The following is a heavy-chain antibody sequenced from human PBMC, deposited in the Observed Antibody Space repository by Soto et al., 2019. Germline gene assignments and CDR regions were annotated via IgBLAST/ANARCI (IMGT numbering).Heavy chain of an antibody. CDR1: GYTFSDYY. Sequence: ESVGDLVKPGGSLRLSCAASGYTFSDYYMSWIRQAPGKGLEWISYIDTSGTKIYYADSVKGRFIITRDNAKNSLYLEMNSLRDEDTAVYYCASHYDMWSGYLSPVDYWGQGTLVTVSS. CDR2: IDTSGTKI. CDR3: ASHYDMWSGYLSPVDY. V-gene: IGHV3-11*01. D-gene: IGHD3-3*01. J-gene: IGHJ4*02.